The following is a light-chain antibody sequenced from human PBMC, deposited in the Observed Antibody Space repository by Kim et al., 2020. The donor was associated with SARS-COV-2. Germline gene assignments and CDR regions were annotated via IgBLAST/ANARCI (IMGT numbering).Light chain of an antibody. CDR1: QGIGSS. Sequence: SSVGDRVTLTCRASQGIGSSFSWFQQRPGKAPQSLIYATSSLHRGVPSKFSGSGSGTDFTLTIRSLQPEDFATYYCQQYYTYPPTFCQGTRLEIK. CDR3: QQYYTYPPT. V-gene: IGKV1-16*02. J-gene: IGKJ5*01. CDR2: ATS.